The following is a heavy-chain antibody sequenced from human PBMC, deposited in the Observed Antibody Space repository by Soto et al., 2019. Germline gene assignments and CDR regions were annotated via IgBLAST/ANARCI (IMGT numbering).Heavy chain of an antibody. D-gene: IGHD3-9*01. CDR1: GGSISSGGYY. CDR3: ARAVLTGYYYYYYGMDV. V-gene: IGHV4-31*03. Sequence: SETLSLTYTVSGGSISSGGYYWSWIRQHPGKGLEWIGYIYYSGSTYYNPSLKSRVTISVDTSKNQFSLKLSSVTAADTAVYYCARAVLTGYYYYYYGMDVWGQGTTVTVSS. J-gene: IGHJ6*02. CDR2: IYYSGST.